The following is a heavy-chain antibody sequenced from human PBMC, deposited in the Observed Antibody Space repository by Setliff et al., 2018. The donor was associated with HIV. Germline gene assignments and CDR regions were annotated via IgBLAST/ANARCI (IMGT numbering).Heavy chain of an antibody. D-gene: IGHD3-16*01. J-gene: IGHJ6*03. V-gene: IGHV3-30*04. Sequence: LRLSCAASGFTFSSYAMHWVRQAPGKGLEWVADISYAGFDGSSKYYADSVKGRFTISRDDSKNTLYLQMNSLRPEDTAVYYCARSGGIGNYHWDVWGKGTTVTVSS. CDR2: ISYAGFDGSSK. CDR3: ARSGGIGNYHWDV. CDR1: GFTFSSYA.